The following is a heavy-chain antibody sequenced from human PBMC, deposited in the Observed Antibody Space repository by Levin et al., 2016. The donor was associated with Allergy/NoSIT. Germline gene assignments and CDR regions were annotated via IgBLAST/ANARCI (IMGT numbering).Heavy chain of an antibody. CDR2: IYSGGST. Sequence: GGSLRLSCAASGFTVSSHYMSWVRQAPGKGLEWVSVIYSGGSTNYADSVKGRFTISRDNSKNTLYLQMNTLRAEDTAVYYCARDSCSGGNCYVWYFDLWGRGTLVTVSS. CDR1: GFTVSSHY. D-gene: IGHD2-15*01. CDR3: ARDSCSGGNCYVWYFDL. J-gene: IGHJ2*01. V-gene: IGHV3-53*01.